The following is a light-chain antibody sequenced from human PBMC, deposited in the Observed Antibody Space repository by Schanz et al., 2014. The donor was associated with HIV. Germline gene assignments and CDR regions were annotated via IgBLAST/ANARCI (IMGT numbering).Light chain of an antibody. CDR1: QSVSGDY. CDR2: GAS. J-gene: IGKJ1*01. V-gene: IGKV3-20*01. CDR3: QQYGSPPWT. Sequence: EIVLTQSPGTLSLSPGERATLSCRASQSVSGDYFAWYQQKVGQAPRLLIFGASKRATGIPDRFSGSESGTDFTLTINRMEPEDYAVYYCQQYGSPPWTFGQGTKVEVK.